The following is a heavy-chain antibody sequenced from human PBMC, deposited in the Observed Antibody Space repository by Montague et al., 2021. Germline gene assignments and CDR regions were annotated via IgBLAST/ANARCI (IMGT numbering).Heavy chain of an antibody. D-gene: IGHD6-13*01. V-gene: IGHV6-1*01. Sequence: CAISGDSVSINSAACNSVRQSPSRHLEWLGRSYYLSEWYNDYAVSVKSRITINPDTSKNQFSLQLNSVTPEDTAVYYCARGGSWLYYFYYWGQGTLVTVSS. CDR1: GDSVSINSAA. J-gene: IGHJ4*02. CDR2: SYYLSEWYN. CDR3: ARGGSWLYYFYY.